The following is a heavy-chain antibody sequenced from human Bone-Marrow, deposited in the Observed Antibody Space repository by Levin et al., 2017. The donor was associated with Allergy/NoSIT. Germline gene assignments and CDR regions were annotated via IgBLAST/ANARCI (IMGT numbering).Heavy chain of an antibody. Sequence: SETLSLTCTVSGGSISSYYWSWIRQPPGKGLEWIGYIYYSGSTNYNPSLKSRVTISVDTSKNQFSLKLSSVTAADTAVYYCARATYYGDYLNWFDPWGQGTLVTVSS. V-gene: IGHV4-59*01. CDR2: IYYSGST. J-gene: IGHJ5*02. CDR1: GGSISSYY. D-gene: IGHD4-17*01. CDR3: ARATYYGDYLNWFDP.